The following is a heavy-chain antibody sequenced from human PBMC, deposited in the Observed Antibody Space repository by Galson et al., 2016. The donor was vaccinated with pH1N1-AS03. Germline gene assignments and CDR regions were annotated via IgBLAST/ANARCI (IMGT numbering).Heavy chain of an antibody. J-gene: IGHJ3*02. Sequence: SLRLSCAASGLRFSNHVMSWVRQAPGKGLHWVSTISDSGSTTYHGDSVKGRFTTSRDNSQNTLFLHMNSLRAEDTALYYCATVNAEMDDAFDIWGQGTMVTVSS. D-gene: IGHD5-24*01. V-gene: IGHV3-23*01. CDR3: ATVNAEMDDAFDI. CDR1: GLRFSNHV. CDR2: ISDSGSTT.